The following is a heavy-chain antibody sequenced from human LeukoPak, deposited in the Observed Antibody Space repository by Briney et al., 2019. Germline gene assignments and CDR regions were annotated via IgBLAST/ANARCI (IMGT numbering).Heavy chain of an antibody. Sequence: GGSLRLSCAASGFTFSNAWMSWVRQTPGKGLEWVANIKQDGNEKYYADSVKGRFTISRDNAKNSLCLQMNSLRAEDTAVYYCARDGRWINYYGGNSPVWGQGTLVTVSS. CDR3: ARDGRWINYYGGNSPV. CDR1: GFTFSNAW. J-gene: IGHJ4*02. V-gene: IGHV3-7*01. D-gene: IGHD4-23*01. CDR2: IKQDGNEK.